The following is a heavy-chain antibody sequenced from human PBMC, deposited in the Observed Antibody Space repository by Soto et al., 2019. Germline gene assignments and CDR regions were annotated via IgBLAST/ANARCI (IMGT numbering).Heavy chain of an antibody. CDR1: GGSISTSSYY. J-gene: IGHJ3*02. CDR3: APRTTGDAFDI. Sequence: SGTLSLTCTVSGGSISTSSYYWGWVRQPPGKGLEWIASMYYTGRTFYSPSVESRVTMSVDTSKNQFSLKLTSVTVADTAVYYCAPRTTGDAFDIWGQGTMVTVSS. D-gene: IGHD4-17*01. CDR2: MYYTGRT. V-gene: IGHV4-39*01.